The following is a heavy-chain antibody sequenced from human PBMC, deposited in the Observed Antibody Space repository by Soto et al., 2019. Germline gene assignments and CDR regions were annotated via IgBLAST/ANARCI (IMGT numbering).Heavy chain of an antibody. Sequence: LRLSCAASGFTLSNYWMTWVRQAPGKGLEWVANINKDGSQKNYVDSVKGRFTIARDNGQNSLSLQINSLRVEDTAVYYCVRELGLAYWGQGALVTVSS. D-gene: IGHD7-27*01. CDR3: VRELGLAY. V-gene: IGHV3-7*03. CDR1: GFTLSNYW. CDR2: INKDGSQK. J-gene: IGHJ4*02.